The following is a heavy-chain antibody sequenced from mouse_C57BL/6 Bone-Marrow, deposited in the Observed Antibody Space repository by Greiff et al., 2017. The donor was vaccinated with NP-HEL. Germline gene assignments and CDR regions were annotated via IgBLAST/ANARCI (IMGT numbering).Heavy chain of an antibody. CDR1: GYTFTSYG. J-gene: IGHJ3*01. Sequence: QVQLQQSGAELARPGASVKLSCKASGYTFTSYGISWVKQRTGQGLEWIGEIYPRSGNTYYNEKFKGKATLDADTSSSTAYMELRSLTSEDSAVYFCARERDYSIYVGFAYWGQGTLVTVSA. CDR2: IYPRSGNT. CDR3: ARERDYSIYVGFAY. V-gene: IGHV1-81*01. D-gene: IGHD2-5*01.